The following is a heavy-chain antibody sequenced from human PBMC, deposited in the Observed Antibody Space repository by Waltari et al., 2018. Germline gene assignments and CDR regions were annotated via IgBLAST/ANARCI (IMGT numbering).Heavy chain of an antibody. V-gene: IGHV4-59*01. CDR3: ARDGVDTAMGTGFDY. D-gene: IGHD5-18*01. CDR1: GGSISSYY. J-gene: IGHJ4*02. Sequence: QVQLQESGPGLVKPSETLSLTCTVSGGSISSYYWSWIRQPPGKGLEWIGYIYYSGSTNYYSSVKSLFTISVDTSKNQFSLKLSSVTAADTAVYYCARDGVDTAMGTGFDYWGQGTLVTVSS. CDR2: IYYSGST.